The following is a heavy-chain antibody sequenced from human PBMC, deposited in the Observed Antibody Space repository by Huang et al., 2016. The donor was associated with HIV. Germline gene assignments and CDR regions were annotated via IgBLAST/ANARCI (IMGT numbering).Heavy chain of an antibody. D-gene: IGHD6-19*01. CDR2: IYPRDSDT. Sequence: QLVQSGAEVKKPGESLKISCKGYGDTFTNSWIGWVRQMPGKGREVIGLIYPRDSDTKYRPSFQGQVTLSADKSISTAFLQWSSLKASDTAMYYCARRQWLRQTWGAFNIWGQGTMVIVSS. V-gene: IGHV5-51*03. CDR3: ARRQWLRQTWGAFNI. CDR1: GDTFTNSW. J-gene: IGHJ3*02.